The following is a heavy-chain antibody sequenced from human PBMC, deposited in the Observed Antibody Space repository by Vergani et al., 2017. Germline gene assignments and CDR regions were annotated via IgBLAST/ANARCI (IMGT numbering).Heavy chain of an antibody. CDR3: ARDREDYNSSWFYYAMDV. V-gene: IGHV1-69*05. CDR2: IIPIFGTA. D-gene: IGHD6-13*01. J-gene: IGHJ6*02. CDR1: GGTFSSYA. Sequence: QVQLVQSGAEVKKPGSSVKVSCKASGGTFSSYAISWVRQAPGQGLEWMGGIIPIFGTANYAQKFQGRVTMTTDTSTSTAYMELRSLRSDDTAVFYCARDREDYNSSWFYYAMDVWGQGTTVTVSS.